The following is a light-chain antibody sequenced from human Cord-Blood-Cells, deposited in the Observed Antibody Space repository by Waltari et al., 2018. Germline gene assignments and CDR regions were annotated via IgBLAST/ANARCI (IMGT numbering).Light chain of an antibody. CDR3: QQYYSYPPT. J-gene: IGKJ4*01. CDR1: QGISSY. Sequence: AIRMTQSPSSLSASTGDRVTITCRASQGISSYLAWYQQKPGKAPKLLIYAASTLQRGVPSRFSGSGSGTDFTLTISCPQSEDFATYYCQQYYSYPPTFGGGTKVEIK. V-gene: IGKV1-8*01. CDR2: AAS.